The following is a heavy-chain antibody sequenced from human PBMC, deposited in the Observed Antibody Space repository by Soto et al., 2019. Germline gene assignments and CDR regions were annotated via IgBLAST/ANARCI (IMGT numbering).Heavy chain of an antibody. CDR3: AREIAARL. J-gene: IGHJ6*04. Sequence: EVQLVESGGGLVQPGGSLRLSCAASGFTFSSYWMSWFRQAPGKGLEWVANIKQDGSEENYVDSVKGRFTISRDNAKNALYLQMNCLRVEDTAVYYCAREIAARLWGKGTTVTVSS. CDR2: IKQDGSEE. D-gene: IGHD6-25*01. V-gene: IGHV3-7*01. CDR1: GFTFSSYW.